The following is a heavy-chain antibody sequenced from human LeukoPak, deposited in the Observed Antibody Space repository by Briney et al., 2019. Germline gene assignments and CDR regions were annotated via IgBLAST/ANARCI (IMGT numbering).Heavy chain of an antibody. CDR1: GFTFSSYW. Sequence: GGSLRLSCAASGFTFSSYWMHWVRQPPGKGLVWVSRISSDGSSTTYADSVKGRFTISRDNAKNTLYLQMNSLRAEDTAVYYCAKGKGVYLRFLEWLPVYFDYWGQGTLVTVSS. CDR3: AKGKGVYLRFLEWLPVYFDY. V-gene: IGHV3-74*01. CDR2: ISSDGSST. J-gene: IGHJ4*02. D-gene: IGHD3-3*01.